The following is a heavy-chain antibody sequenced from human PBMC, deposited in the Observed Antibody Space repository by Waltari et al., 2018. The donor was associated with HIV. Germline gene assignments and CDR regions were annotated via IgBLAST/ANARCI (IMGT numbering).Heavy chain of an antibody. Sequence: EAQLLESGGGLVQPGGSRRLSCAASGCTFSRYAMSWVRQAPGKGLEWVSAISGSGGSTYYADSVKGRFTISRDNSKNTLYLQMNSLRAEDTAVYYCANDPVVDIGWGQGTLVTVSS. V-gene: IGHV3-23*01. J-gene: IGHJ4*02. CDR2: ISGSGGST. CDR3: ANDPVVDIG. CDR1: GCTFSRYA. D-gene: IGHD5-12*01.